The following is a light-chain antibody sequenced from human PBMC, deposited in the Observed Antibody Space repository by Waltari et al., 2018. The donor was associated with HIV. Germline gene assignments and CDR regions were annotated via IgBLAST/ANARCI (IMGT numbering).Light chain of an antibody. CDR2: EVS. Sequence: QSALTQPAYVSGSPGQSITISCTGPTSDAASFAYVSWYQQHPGKVPTHIIYEVSFRASGVSNRFSASKSGNTTSLTISGLQAEDEAVYYCGSYTATNSMMFGGGTKLTVL. CDR1: TSDAASFAY. CDR3: GSYTATNSMM. J-gene: IGLJ3*02. V-gene: IGLV2-14*01.